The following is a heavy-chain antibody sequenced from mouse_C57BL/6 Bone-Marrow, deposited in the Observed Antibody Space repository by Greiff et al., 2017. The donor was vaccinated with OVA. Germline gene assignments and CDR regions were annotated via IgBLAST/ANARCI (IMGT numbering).Heavy chain of an antibody. CDR3: NYFDY. J-gene: IGHJ2*01. CDR2: ISDGGSYT. CDR1: GFTFSSYA. Sequence: DVKLQESGGGLVKPGGSLKLSCAASGFTFSSYAMSWVRQTPEKRLEWVATISDGGSYTYYPDNVKGRFTISRDNAKNNLYLQMSHLKSEDTAMYYCNYFDYWGQGTTLTVSS. V-gene: IGHV5-4*03.